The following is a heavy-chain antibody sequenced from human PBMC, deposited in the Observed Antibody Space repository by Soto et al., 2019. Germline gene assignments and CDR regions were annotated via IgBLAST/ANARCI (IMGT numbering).Heavy chain of an antibody. CDR1: GYTFTTHG. Sequence: QVQLVQSGAEVKKPGASVKVSCKASGYTFTTHGIRWVRQVPGQGLEWMGWVRGDNGHTNYAQSLQGRVTMTTDTSTNAAYMELRRLRSDDTAVYYCARELGYFRSGTRYREWFDPWGQGTLVSVSS. J-gene: IGHJ5*02. V-gene: IGHV1-18*01. CDR3: ARELGYFRSGTRYREWFDP. CDR2: VRGDNGHT. D-gene: IGHD1-26*01.